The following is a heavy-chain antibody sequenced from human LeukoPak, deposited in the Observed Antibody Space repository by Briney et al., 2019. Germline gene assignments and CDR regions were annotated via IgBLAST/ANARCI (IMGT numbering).Heavy chain of an antibody. J-gene: IGHJ1*01. CDR2: IIPIFGTA. D-gene: IGHD2-15*01. CDR1: VGTFSSYA. CDR3: ARAGGYCSGSSCFDFQR. Sequence: ASVKVSCKASVGTFSSYAISWVRQAPGQGLEWMGGIIPIFGTANYAQKFQGRDTITADESTSTAYMELSSLRSEDTAVYYCARAGGYCSGSSCFDFQRWGQGTLATVSS. V-gene: IGHV1-69*13.